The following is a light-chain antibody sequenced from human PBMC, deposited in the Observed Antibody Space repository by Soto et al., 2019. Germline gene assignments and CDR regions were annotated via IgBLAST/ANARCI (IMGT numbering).Light chain of an antibody. J-gene: IGKJ1*01. CDR2: ETS. Sequence: PGETATLSCRASQSVGYSLAWSQQKPGQAPRLHIYETSNRASGIPARFSGSGSGTQFTLTISSLQSEDSAVYYCQHFNNCPRTFGQGTKVEIK. V-gene: IGKV3-15*01. CDR3: QHFNNCPRT. CDR1: QSVGYS.